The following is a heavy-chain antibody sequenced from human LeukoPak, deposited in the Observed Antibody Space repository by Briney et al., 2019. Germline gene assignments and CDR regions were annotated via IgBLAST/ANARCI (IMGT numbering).Heavy chain of an antibody. J-gene: IGHJ4*02. V-gene: IGHV1-46*02. D-gene: IGHD4-17*01. CDR1: GYTFNSYY. CDR2: INPSGGST. Sequence: ASVKVSCKASGYTFNSYYMHWVRQTPGQGLEWMGIINPSGGSTSYAQKFQGRVTMTSNTYTSTVYMELSSLRSEDAAVYYCARESCGEVDNWGQGTLVTVSS. CDR3: ARESCGEVDN.